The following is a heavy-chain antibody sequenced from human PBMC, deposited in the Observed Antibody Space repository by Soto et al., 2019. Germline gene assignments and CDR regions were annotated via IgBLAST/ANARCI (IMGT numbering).Heavy chain of an antibody. CDR3: ARPAIAATVSAFDY. CDR1: GYTFTSYG. J-gene: IGHJ4*02. V-gene: IGHV1-18*01. D-gene: IGHD6-13*01. Sequence: ASVKVSCKASGYTFTSYGISWVRQAPGQGLEWMGWISAYNGNTNYAQKLQGRVTMTTDTSTSTAYMELRSLRSDDTAVYCCARPAIAATVSAFDYWGLGTLVTVSS. CDR2: ISAYNGNT.